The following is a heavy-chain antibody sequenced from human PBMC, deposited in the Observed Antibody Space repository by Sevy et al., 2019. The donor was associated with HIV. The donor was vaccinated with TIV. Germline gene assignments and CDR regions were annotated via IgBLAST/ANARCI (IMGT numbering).Heavy chain of an antibody. J-gene: IGHJ4*02. D-gene: IGHD2-2*01. Sequence: GVLRLSCTASGFTFGDYAMSWFRQAPGRGLEWVGFIRSETYGETTEYAASVKGRFTVSRDDSKSIVYLQMNSLKTEDTAVYYSTRRASNAYGYHLNHYWGQGTLVTASS. CDR2: IRSETYGETT. CDR3: TRRASNAYGYHLNHY. CDR1: GFTFGDYA. V-gene: IGHV3-49*03.